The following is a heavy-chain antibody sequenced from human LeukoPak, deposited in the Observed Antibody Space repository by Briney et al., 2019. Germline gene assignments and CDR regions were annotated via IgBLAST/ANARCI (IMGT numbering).Heavy chain of an antibody. CDR2: ISGSGVST. CDR1: GFTFSSYG. Sequence: PGGSLRLSCAASGFTFSSYGMHWVRQAPGKGLEWVSVISGSGVSTDYADSVKGRFTISRDSSKNTVYLLMDSLRADDTAVYYCAKTESAGGGPQDVWGQGTTVTVSS. V-gene: IGHV3-23*01. CDR3: AKTESAGGGPQDV. D-gene: IGHD3-10*01. J-gene: IGHJ6*02.